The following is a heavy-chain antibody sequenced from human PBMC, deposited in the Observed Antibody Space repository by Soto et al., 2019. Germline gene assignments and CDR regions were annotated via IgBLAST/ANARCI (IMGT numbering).Heavy chain of an antibody. J-gene: IGHJ6*02. Sequence: GASVKVSCKASGYTFTGYYMHWVRQAPGQGLEWMGWINPNSGGTNYAQKFQGWVTMTRDTSISTAYMELSRLRSDDTAVYYCARGGDSYPYYYYGMDVWGQGTTVTVS. D-gene: IGHD3-16*01. V-gene: IGHV1-2*04. CDR3: ARGGDSYPYYYYGMDV. CDR2: INPNSGGT. CDR1: GYTFTGYY.